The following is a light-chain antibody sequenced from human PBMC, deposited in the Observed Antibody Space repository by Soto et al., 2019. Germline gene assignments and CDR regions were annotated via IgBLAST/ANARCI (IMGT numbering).Light chain of an antibody. V-gene: IGLV4-69*01. J-gene: IGLJ2*01. CDR3: QTWGTGVV. CDR2: LNNDGSH. CDR1: SGHSSYA. Sequence: QPVLTQSPSASASLGASVKLTCTLSSGHSSYAIAWHQHQPDKGPRYLMKLNNDGSHTKGDGIPDRFSGSSSGAERYLTIFSLQSEDEADYYCQTWGTGVVFGGGTQLTFL.